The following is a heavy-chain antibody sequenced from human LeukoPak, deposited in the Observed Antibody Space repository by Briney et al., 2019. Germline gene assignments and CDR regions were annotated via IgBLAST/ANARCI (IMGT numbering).Heavy chain of an antibody. Sequence: GGSLRLSCAASGFTLSYYGMHWVRQAPGKGLEWVAFIHYDGSNKYYADSVKGRFTISRDNSKNTLYLQMNSLRAEDTAVYYCAKDLTMVRGEGAFDIWGQGTMVTVSS. D-gene: IGHD3-10*01. J-gene: IGHJ3*02. CDR1: GFTLSYYG. V-gene: IGHV3-30*02. CDR2: IHYDGSNK. CDR3: AKDLTMVRGEGAFDI.